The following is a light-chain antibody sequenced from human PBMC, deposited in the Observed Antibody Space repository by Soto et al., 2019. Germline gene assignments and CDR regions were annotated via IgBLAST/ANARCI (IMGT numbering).Light chain of an antibody. Sequence: QSVLTQPASVSGSPGQSITISCTGKSSDVGGYNFVSWLQQHPGKAPKLMIYEVNERPSGVSNRFSGSKSGNTASLTISGLQAEDEADYYCSSYTSSNTHVFGPGTKVTVL. CDR2: EVN. J-gene: IGLJ1*01. CDR1: SSDVGGYNF. CDR3: SSYTSSNTHV. V-gene: IGLV2-14*01.